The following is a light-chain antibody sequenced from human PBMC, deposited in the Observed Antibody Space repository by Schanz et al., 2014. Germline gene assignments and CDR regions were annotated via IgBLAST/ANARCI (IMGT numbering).Light chain of an antibody. CDR1: SSDVGSYNL. CDR3: SSYSGSDIVL. J-gene: IGLJ2*01. V-gene: IGLV2-23*01. Sequence: QSALTQPASVSGSPGQSITISCTGTSSDVGSYNLVSWYQQHPGKAPKLMIYEGSKRPSGVSNRFSGSKSGNTASLTISGLQAEDEADYYCSSYSGSDIVLFGGGTKLTVL. CDR2: EGS.